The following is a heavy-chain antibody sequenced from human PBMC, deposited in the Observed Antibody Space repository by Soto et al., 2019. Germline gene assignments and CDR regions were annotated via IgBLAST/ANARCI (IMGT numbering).Heavy chain of an antibody. CDR2: IIPIFTTT. CDR1: GGTFSNHA. CDR3: AREVAADGTFREDVFDI. J-gene: IGHJ3*02. D-gene: IGHD6-13*01. Sequence: QVHLVQSGAEVKKPGSSVKVSCKAPGGTFSNHAINWVRQAPGQGLEWMGRIIPIFTTTYYAQKLQGRGSMTDYESTTTAYMKLSSLKHDDTAVYYCAREVAADGTFREDVFDIWGQGTLVTVSS. V-gene: IGHV1-69*12.